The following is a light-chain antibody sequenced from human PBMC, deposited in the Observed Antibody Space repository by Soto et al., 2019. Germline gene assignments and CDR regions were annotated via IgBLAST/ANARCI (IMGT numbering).Light chain of an antibody. Sequence: DIVMTQSPLSLPVTPGEPASISCRSSQSFLHSSGYNYLDWYLQKPGQSPQLLIYLGSNRASGVPDRFSGSGSGTDFTLKISRVEAEDVGVYYCMQPLQTPWTFGQGTKVDIK. CDR3: MQPLQTPWT. J-gene: IGKJ1*01. CDR2: LGS. CDR1: QSFLHSSGYNY. V-gene: IGKV2-28*01.